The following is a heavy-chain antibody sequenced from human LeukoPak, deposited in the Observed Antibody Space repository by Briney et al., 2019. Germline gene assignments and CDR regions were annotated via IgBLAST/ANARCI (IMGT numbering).Heavy chain of an antibody. J-gene: IGHJ4*02. CDR3: AKDGIGGIHTAMVNGYFDY. CDR2: ISWNSGNI. CDR1: GFTFDDYA. D-gene: IGHD5-18*01. Sequence: GRSLRLSCAASGFTFDDYAMHWVRQAPGKGLEWVSGISWNSGNIGYADSVKGRFTISRDNAKNSLYLQMNSLRAEDMALYYCAKDGIGGIHTAMVNGYFDYWGQGTLVTVSS. V-gene: IGHV3-9*03.